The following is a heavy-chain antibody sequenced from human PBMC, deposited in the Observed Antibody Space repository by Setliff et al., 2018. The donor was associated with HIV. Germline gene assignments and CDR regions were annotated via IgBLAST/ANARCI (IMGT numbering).Heavy chain of an antibody. Sequence: TSETLSLTCTVSGGSISSSSYYWGWIRQPPGKGLEWIGSIYYSGSTYYNPSLKSRVTISVDTSKNQFSLKLSSVSAADTAVYYCARGNRGARASKIDSSGYYLVYWGQGTLVTVSS. CDR3: ARGNRGARASKIDSSGYYLVY. J-gene: IGHJ4*02. CDR2: IYYSGST. CDR1: GGSISSSSYY. V-gene: IGHV4-39*07. D-gene: IGHD3-22*01.